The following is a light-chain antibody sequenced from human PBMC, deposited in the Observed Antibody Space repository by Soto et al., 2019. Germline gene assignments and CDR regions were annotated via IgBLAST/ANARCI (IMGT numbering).Light chain of an antibody. Sequence: QSALTQPASVSGSPGQSSTISCTGTSSDVGGYNYVSWYQQHSGKAPKLMIYEVSNRPSGVSNRFSGSKSGNTASLTISGLQAEDEADYYCSSYTSSSPYVFGTGTQLTVL. CDR3: SSYTSSSPYV. CDR1: SSDVGGYNY. V-gene: IGLV2-14*01. J-gene: IGLJ1*01. CDR2: EVS.